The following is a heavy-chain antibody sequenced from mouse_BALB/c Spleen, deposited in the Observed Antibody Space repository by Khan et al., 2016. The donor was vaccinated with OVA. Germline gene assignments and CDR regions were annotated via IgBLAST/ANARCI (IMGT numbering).Heavy chain of an antibody. D-gene: IGHD2-2*01. Sequence: EVELVESGGGLVKPGGSLKLSCSASGFTFSNYAMSWVRQTPEKRLECVATISTGGHYTFYPDSVKGRFTISRDNAKNTLYLQRSSLRSEDTAMYYCARSLVDYHAMDYWGQGTSVTVSS. CDR2: ISTGGHYT. CDR3: ARSLVDYHAMDY. J-gene: IGHJ4*01. CDR1: GFTFSNYA. V-gene: IGHV5-9-3*01.